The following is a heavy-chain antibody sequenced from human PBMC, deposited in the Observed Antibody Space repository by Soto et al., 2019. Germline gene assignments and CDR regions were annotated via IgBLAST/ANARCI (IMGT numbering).Heavy chain of an antibody. CDR2: IYSSGST. CDR1: GDSISSGGYY. Sequence: QVQLQESGPGLVKPSQTLSLTCTVSGDSISSGGYYWSWIRQHPGKGLEWLGYIYSSGSTYYNPSLRSRVTISVDTSKNQFPLNLSSVTAADTAVYYCARSYYDSSGFYCHFDYWGQGTLVTVSS. CDR3: ARSYYDSSGFYCHFDY. D-gene: IGHD3-22*01. J-gene: IGHJ4*02. V-gene: IGHV4-31*03.